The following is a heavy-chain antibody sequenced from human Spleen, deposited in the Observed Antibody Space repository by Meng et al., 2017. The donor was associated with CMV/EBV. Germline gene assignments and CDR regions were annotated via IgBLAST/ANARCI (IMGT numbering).Heavy chain of an antibody. CDR1: GDTFTDYY. J-gene: IGHJ5*02. CDR2: INPNSGDT. D-gene: IGHD4-17*01. Sequence: QVRRGQPGAELSKPAASVKVSCKSSGDTFTDYYRHWGRQGPGQGLEWMGCINPNSGDTNYAQKFQGRVPMTRDTSISPAYMELSRLRSDDTAVYYCTRDAHLTTVTPNWFDPWGQGTLVTVSS. CDR3: TRDAHLTTVTPNWFDP. V-gene: IGHV1-2*02.